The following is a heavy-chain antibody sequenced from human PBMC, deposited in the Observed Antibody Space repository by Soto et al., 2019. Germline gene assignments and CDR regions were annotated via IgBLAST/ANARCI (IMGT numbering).Heavy chain of an antibody. J-gene: IGHJ1*01. CDR3: AMDYGDRPEYFKH. Sequence: QVQLLQSGPDLKRPGASMKVSCKTSGYTFTSYGSSWVRQAPGQGLEWMAWISPLKGRTQYSQKAQGRVTLSTDTSSNTAYMEMTTLRVDDTAVYYCAMDYGDRPEYFKHWGQGTLVTVS. V-gene: IGHV1-18*04. D-gene: IGHD4-17*01. CDR2: ISPLKGRT. CDR1: GYTFTSYG.